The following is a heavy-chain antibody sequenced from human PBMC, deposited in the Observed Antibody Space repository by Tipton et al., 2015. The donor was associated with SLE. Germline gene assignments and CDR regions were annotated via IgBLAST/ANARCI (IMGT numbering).Heavy chain of an antibody. CDR1: CASISSHC. J-gene: IGHJ4*02. CDR3: ARGPRTIDGSFEF. V-gene: IGHV4-59*11. Sequence: TLSLTCTVSCASISSHCWCWIRQPPGKGLDLVGYIYYSGGGTYSPSLKSRVSISVDTSKNQFSLKLGSVTAADTAVYYCARGPRTIDGSFEFWGRGTLVTVSS. D-gene: IGHD3-9*01. CDR2: IYYSGGG.